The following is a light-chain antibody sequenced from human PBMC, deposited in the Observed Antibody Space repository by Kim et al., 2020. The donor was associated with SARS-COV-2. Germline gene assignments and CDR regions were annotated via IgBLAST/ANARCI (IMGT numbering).Light chain of an antibody. V-gene: IGKV3-15*01. CDR2: GAS. CDR3: QQYNNWPPWT. J-gene: IGKJ1*01. CDR1: QGVSSN. Sequence: SPWQRAALSCRASQGVSSNLAWYQQKPGQAPRLLIYGASTRATGIPARFSGSGSGTEFTLTISSLQSEDFAVYYCQQYNNWPPWTFGQGTKVDIK.